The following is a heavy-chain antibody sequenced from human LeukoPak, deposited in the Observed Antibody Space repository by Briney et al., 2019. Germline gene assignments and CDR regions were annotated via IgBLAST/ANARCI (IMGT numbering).Heavy chain of an antibody. CDR1: GGSITSSY. CDR3: AKEGYGSGSYGWLDP. Sequence: SETLSLTCTVSGGSITSSYWSWVRQTPGQGLEWIGHIYYSGDVNYNPSLKSRITISLGTSLSQFSLKLNSLTASDTAVYYCAKEGYGSGSYGWLDPWGQGTLVTVSS. D-gene: IGHD3-10*01. J-gene: IGHJ5*02. V-gene: IGHV4-59*01. CDR2: IYYSGDV.